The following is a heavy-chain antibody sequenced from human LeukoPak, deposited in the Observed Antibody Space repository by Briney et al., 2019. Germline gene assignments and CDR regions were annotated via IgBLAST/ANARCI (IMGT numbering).Heavy chain of an antibody. CDR1: GYTFTSYY. J-gene: IGHJ4*02. CDR2: INPSGGST. D-gene: IGHD3-22*01. CDR3: AREIDPLSYDSSGYYSLILDY. V-gene: IGHV1-46*01. Sequence: ASVKVSCKASGYTFTSYYMHWVRQAPGQGLEWMGIINPSGGSTGYAQKFQGRVTMTRDMSASTAYMELSSLRSEDMAVYYCAREIDPLSYDSSGYYSLILDYWGQGTLVTVSS.